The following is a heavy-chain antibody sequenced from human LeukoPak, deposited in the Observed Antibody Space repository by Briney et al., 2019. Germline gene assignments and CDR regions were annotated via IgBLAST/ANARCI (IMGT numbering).Heavy chain of an antibody. CDR2: ISHGGST. D-gene: IGHD4-11*01. CDR3: ARRQYYFDY. CDR1: GDSITSSYW. Sequence: SETLSLTCAVSGDSITSSYWWSWVRQPPGKGLEWIGEISHGGSTDYNPSLKSRVTISVDTSKNQFSLKLSSVTAADTAVYYCARRQYYFDYWGQGTLVTVSS. V-gene: IGHV4-4*02. J-gene: IGHJ4*02.